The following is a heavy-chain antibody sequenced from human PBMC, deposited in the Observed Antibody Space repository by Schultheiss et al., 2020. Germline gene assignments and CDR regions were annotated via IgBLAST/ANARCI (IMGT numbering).Heavy chain of an antibody. CDR3: AKGAIAVAGAGFDY. V-gene: IGHV3-30-3*01. CDR1: GFTFSSYA. Sequence: SCAASGFTFSSYAMHWVRQAPGKGLEWVAVISYDGSNKYYADSVKGRFTISRDNSKNTLYLQMNSLRAEDTAVYYCAKGAIAVAGAGFDYWGQGTLVTVSS. D-gene: IGHD6-19*01. J-gene: IGHJ4*02. CDR2: ISYDGSNK.